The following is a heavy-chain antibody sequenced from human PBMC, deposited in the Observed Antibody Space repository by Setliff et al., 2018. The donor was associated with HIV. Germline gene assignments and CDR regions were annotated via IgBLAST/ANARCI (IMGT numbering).Heavy chain of an antibody. CDR3: SRGIAVAGHDFANTPGDV. Sequence: GESLKISCKGSGKSLSNYWINWVRQMPGKGLEWMGRIDPSDSYINYGPSFQGHVTISADKSTNTAFLQWSSLKASDSAMYYCSRGIAVAGHDFANTPGDVWGQGTMVTVSS. V-gene: IGHV5-10-1*01. CDR1: GKSLSNYW. D-gene: IGHD6-19*01. CDR2: IDPSDSYI. J-gene: IGHJ3*01.